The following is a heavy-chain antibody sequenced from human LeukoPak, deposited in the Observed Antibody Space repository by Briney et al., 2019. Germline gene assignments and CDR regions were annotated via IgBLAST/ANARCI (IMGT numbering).Heavy chain of an antibody. CDR2: IYSGGFT. Sequence: GGSLRLSCAASGFTVSSNYMGWVRQAPGKGLEWVPVIYSGGFTSYADSVKGRFTISRDSSKNTLYLQMNSLRAEDTAVYYSYGIPLGDGFDIWGQRTMVIVSS. CDR1: GFTVSSNY. D-gene: IGHD3-16*01. V-gene: IGHV3-53*01. J-gene: IGHJ3*02. CDR3: YGIPLGDGFDI.